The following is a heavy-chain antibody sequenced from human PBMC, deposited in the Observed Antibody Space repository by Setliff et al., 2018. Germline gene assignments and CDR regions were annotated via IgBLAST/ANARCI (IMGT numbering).Heavy chain of an antibody. CDR2: INAGNGNT. CDR3: ARDSYTAMVAGAFDI. Sequence: ASVKVSCKASGYTFTSYAMHWVRQAPGQRLEWMGWINAGNGNTKYSQKFQGRVTITRDTSASTAYMELSSLRSEDPAVYYCARDSYTAMVAGAFDIWGQGTMVTVSS. J-gene: IGHJ3*02. CDR1: GYTFTSYA. D-gene: IGHD5-18*01. V-gene: IGHV1-3*01.